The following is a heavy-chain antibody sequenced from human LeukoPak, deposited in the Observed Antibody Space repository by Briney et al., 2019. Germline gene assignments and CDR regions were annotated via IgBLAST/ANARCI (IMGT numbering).Heavy chain of an antibody. V-gene: IGHV3-21*01. Sequence: GGSLRLSCAASGFTFSSYSMNWVRQAPGKGLEWVSSLSRSSSHIYYADSVKGRFTISRDNAENSLYLQMNSLRAEDTAVYYCAREGSGEEFDYWGQGTLVTVSS. CDR3: AREGSGEEFDY. D-gene: IGHD3-10*01. CDR2: LSRSSSHI. J-gene: IGHJ4*02. CDR1: GFTFSSYS.